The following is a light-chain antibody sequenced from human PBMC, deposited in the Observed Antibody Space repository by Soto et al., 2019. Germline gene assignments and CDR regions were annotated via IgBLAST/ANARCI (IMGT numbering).Light chain of an antibody. Sequence: DTQMTQSPSILSASVGDRVTITCRASQGVSTWLAWYQQRPSQAPKLLVYEASKLQSGVPSRFSASGSVRDFTLTISSLQPEDSATYYCQQYYDFRTFGQGTKVEI. CDR2: EAS. CDR3: QQYYDFRT. V-gene: IGKV1-5*03. J-gene: IGKJ1*01. CDR1: QGVSTW.